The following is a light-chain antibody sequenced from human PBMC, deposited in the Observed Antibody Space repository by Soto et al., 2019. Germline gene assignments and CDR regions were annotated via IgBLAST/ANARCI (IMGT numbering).Light chain of an antibody. CDR3: LQSSSTPPFT. CDR1: QPISID. V-gene: IGKV1-39*01. J-gene: IGKJ3*01. CDR2: AAS. Sequence: DIQMTQSPSSLSASVGDRVTMTCRASQPISIDLNWYQQKPGRAPKILIYAASRLRSGVPSRFRADGSGTDFTLTIRSLQPEDFATYYCLQSSSTPPFTVGPGTKVDLK.